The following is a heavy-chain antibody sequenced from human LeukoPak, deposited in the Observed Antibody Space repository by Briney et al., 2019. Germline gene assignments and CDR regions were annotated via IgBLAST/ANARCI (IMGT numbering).Heavy chain of an antibody. CDR2: INHSGST. J-gene: IGHJ6*02. CDR3: ARGVVVVPAATTYYYYYGMDV. CDR1: GGSFSGYY. Sequence: NPSETLSLTCAAYGGSFSGYYWSWIRQPPGKGLEWIGEINHSGSTDYNPSLKSRVTISVDTSKNQFSLKLSSVTAADTAVYYCARGVVVVPAATTYYYYYGMDVWGQGTTVTVSS. V-gene: IGHV4-34*01. D-gene: IGHD2-2*01.